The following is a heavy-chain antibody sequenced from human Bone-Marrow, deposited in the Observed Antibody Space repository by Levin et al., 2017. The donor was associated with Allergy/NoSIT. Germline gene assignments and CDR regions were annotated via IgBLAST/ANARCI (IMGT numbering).Heavy chain of an antibody. J-gene: IGHJ4*02. CDR3: ARQTLFTFGEDLVETDYFDH. CDR2: IYYSGNT. V-gene: IGHV4-39*01. Sequence: SETLSLTCTVSGGSMTLTSYYWGWVRQPPGRGLEWIGSIYYSGNTFYNPSLKSRVSISIVTWKKQFSLTVNSVTAADTALYYCARQTLFTFGEDLVETDYFDHWGQGTLVTVFS. CDR1: GGSMTLTSYY. D-gene: IGHD3-16*01.